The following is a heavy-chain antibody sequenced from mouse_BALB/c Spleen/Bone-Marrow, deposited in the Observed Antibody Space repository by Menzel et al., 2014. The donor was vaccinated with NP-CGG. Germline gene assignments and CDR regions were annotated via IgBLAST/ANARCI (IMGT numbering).Heavy chain of an antibody. CDR2: IRNKANGYTT. J-gene: IGHJ1*01. CDR3: ARDKKYGKNWYFDV. CDR1: GFTFTDYY. D-gene: IGHD2-10*02. V-gene: IGHV7-3*02. Sequence: EVHLVESGGGLVQPGGSLRLSCATSGFTFTDYYMSWVRQPPGKALEWLGFIRNKANGYTTEYSASVKGRFTISRDNSQSTLYLQMNTLRAEDSATYYCARDKKYGKNWYFDVWGAGTTVTVSS.